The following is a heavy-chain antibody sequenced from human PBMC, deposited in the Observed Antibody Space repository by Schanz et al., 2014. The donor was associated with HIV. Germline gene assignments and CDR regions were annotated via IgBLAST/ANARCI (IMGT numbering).Heavy chain of an antibody. CDR3: ARAKIDVGWLLRRNLWYFDL. CDR1: GFIFSNHD. V-gene: IGHV3-13*01. Sequence: EVQLLESGGCLVQPGGSLRLSCLASGFIFSNHDMHWVRQETGKSLEWVSSITTTGDTFYPGSVKGRFTISREDAKNSLYLQMSSLRPGDTAVYYCARAKIDVGWLLRRNLWYFDLWGRGTLVSVSS. D-gene: IGHD2-15*01. J-gene: IGHJ2*01. CDR2: ITTTGDT.